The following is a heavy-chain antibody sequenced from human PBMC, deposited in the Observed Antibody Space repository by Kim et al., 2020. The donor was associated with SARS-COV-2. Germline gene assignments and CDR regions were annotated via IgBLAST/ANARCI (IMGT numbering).Heavy chain of an antibody. Sequence: ASVKVSCKASGYTFTSYGISWVRQAPGQGLEWMGWISAYNGNTNYAQKLQGRVTMTTDTSTSTAYMELRSLRSDDTAVYYCARDPGYSGYDWGSNFDYWGQGTLVTVSS. CDR3: ARDPGYSGYDWGSNFDY. V-gene: IGHV1-18*01. D-gene: IGHD5-12*01. J-gene: IGHJ4*02. CDR2: ISAYNGNT. CDR1: GYTFTSYG.